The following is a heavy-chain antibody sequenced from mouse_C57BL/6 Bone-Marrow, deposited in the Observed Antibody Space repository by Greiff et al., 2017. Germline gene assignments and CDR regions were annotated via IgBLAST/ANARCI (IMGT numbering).Heavy chain of an antibody. J-gene: IGHJ2*01. D-gene: IGHD1-1*01. CDR1: GYSITSGYY. CDR2: ISYDGSN. V-gene: IGHV3-6*01. Sequence: EVKLVESGPGLVKPSQSLSLTCSVTGYSITSGYYWNWIRQFPGNKLEWMGYISYDGSNNYNPSLKNRISITRDTSKNQFFLKLNSVTTEDTATYYCAREGAHYYGSRDYFDYWGQGTTLTVSS. CDR3: AREGAHYYGSRDYFDY.